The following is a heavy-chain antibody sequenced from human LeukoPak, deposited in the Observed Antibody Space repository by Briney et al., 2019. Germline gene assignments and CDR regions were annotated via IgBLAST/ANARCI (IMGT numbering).Heavy chain of an antibody. Sequence: PGKSPRLSCAASGLTFSSYGMHWVRQAPGKGLEWVAVIWYDGSNKYYADSVKGRFTISRDNSKNTLYLQMNSLRAEDTAVYYCARALHFEGFGPFDYWGQGTLVTVSS. CDR1: GLTFSSYG. CDR2: IWYDGSNK. V-gene: IGHV3-33*01. CDR3: ARALHFEGFGPFDY. J-gene: IGHJ4*02. D-gene: IGHD3-16*01.